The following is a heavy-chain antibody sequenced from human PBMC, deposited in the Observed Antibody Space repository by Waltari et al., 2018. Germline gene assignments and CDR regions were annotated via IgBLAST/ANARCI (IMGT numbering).Heavy chain of an antibody. V-gene: IGHV3-53*01. CDR2: IYTGYNA. CDR3: VSRSPTVTNIEY. CDR1: GFTVSGNY. D-gene: IGHD4-17*01. J-gene: IGHJ4*02. Sequence: EVQLVESGGGLIQPGGSLRLSCAASGFTVSGNYMSWVRQAPGKGLQWVLMIYTGYNAYYADSVKGRFTISRDNSKNTLNLQMNSLRAADTAMYYCVSRSPTVTNIEYWGQGTLVTVSS.